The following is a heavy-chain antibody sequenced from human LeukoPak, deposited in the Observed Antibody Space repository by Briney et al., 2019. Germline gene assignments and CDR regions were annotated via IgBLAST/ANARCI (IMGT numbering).Heavy chain of an antibody. D-gene: IGHD3-16*01. CDR3: ARDAGWGRLDS. J-gene: IGHJ4*02. V-gene: IGHV3-33*01. Sequence: GGSLRLSCAATGFTFSSYGMHWVRQAPGKGLEWVAVIWYDGSNKYYADSVKGRFLISRDNAKNTLYLQMNSLRVEDTGFYYCARDAGWGRLDSWGQGALVTVSS. CDR1: GFTFSSYG. CDR2: IWYDGSNK.